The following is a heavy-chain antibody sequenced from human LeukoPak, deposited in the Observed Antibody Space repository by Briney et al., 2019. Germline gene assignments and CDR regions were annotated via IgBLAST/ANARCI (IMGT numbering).Heavy chain of an antibody. CDR1: GYTFTRYG. CDR2: ISAYNGNR. D-gene: IGHD3-9*01. CDR3: ARDRYYNILTSFRRSDGFDI. Sequence: ASVKVSCKASGYTFTRYGISWVRQAPGQGLEWMGWISAYNGNRNYVQKLQGRVTMTTDTSTNTAYMELRSLRSDDTAVYYCARDRYYNILTSFRRSDGFDIWGQGTMVTVSS. J-gene: IGHJ3*02. V-gene: IGHV1-18*01.